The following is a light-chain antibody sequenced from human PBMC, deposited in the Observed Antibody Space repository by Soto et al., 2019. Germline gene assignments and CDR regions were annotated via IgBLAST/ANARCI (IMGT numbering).Light chain of an antibody. CDR1: QSVSSN. Sequence: EIVMTQSPATLSLSPGERATLSCRASQSVSSNFAWYQQKPGQAPRLLIYGASTRATGIPARFSGSGSGTEFTLTISSLQSEDFAVYYCQQYNNWPFPSWTFGQGTKVEIK. J-gene: IGKJ1*01. CDR3: QQYNNWPFPSWT. V-gene: IGKV3-15*01. CDR2: GAS.